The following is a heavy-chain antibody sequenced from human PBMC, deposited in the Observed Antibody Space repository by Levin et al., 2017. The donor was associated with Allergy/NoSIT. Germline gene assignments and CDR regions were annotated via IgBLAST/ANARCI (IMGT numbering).Heavy chain of an antibody. D-gene: IGHD1-7*01. J-gene: IGHJ4*02. Sequence: LSLTCAASGFTVSSNYMSWVRQAPGKGLEWVSVIYSGGNTYYADSVKGRFTISRDSSKNTLYLQMNSLRDDDTAVYYCARASNWNYDYWGQGTLVTVSS. CDR1: GFTVSSNY. V-gene: IGHV3-53*01. CDR3: ARASNWNYDY. CDR2: IYSGGNT.